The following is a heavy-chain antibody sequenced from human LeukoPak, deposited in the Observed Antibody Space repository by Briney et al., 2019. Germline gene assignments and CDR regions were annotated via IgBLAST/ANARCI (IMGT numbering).Heavy chain of an antibody. CDR1: GGSYSSHS. D-gene: IGHD1-14*01. CDR3: ARLDRDCRNTGCARVAFADV. CDR2: IYNNGRA. V-gene: IGHV4-59*08. Sequence: SETLSLTCTVSGGSYSSHSWSWVRQPPGKGLESVAYIYNNGRASYNPALKRRATISVDTYRNQFSLRLTSVTAADTAVYYCARLDRDCRNTGCARVAFADVWCRGTMVAVSS. J-gene: IGHJ6*01.